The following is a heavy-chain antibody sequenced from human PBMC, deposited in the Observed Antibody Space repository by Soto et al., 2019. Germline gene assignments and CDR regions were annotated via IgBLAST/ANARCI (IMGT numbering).Heavy chain of an antibody. J-gene: IGHJ3*02. Sequence: HPGGSLRLSCAASGFTFDDYAMHWVRQAPGKGLEWVSGISWNSGSIGYADSVKGRFTISRDNAKNSLYLQMNSLRAEDTALYYCAKDRFPYSSSWYLAFDIWGQGTMVTVSS. CDR2: ISWNSGSI. CDR3: AKDRFPYSSSWYLAFDI. D-gene: IGHD6-13*01. V-gene: IGHV3-9*01. CDR1: GFTFDDYA.